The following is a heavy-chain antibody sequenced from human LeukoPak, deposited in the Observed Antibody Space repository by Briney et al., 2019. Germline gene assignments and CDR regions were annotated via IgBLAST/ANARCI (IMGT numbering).Heavy chain of an antibody. CDR3: ARVLAGSYRDFDS. CDR2: VHTDGVDT. V-gene: IGHV3-74*01. Sequence: GGSLRLSCAASGFTFSDYWMHWVRQAPGKGLVWVSRVHTDGVDTDYADSVEGRFTISRDNAKNTLYLQMNSLRAEDTAVYYCARVLAGSYRDFDSWGQGTLVTVSS. J-gene: IGHJ4*02. CDR1: GFTFSDYW. D-gene: IGHD1-26*01.